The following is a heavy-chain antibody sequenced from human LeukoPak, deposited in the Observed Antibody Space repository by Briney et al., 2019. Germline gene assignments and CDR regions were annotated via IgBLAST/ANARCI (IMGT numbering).Heavy chain of an antibody. CDR3: ARGEYYYDSSGLI. CDR1: GGSISSDY. J-gene: IGHJ4*02. Sequence: PSETLSLTCTVSGGSISSDYWSWIRQPAGKGLEWIGRIYTSGSTNYNPSLKSRVTMSVDMSKNQFSLKLSSVTAADTAVYYCARGEYYYDSSGLIWGQGTLVTVSS. D-gene: IGHD3-22*01. V-gene: IGHV4-4*07. CDR2: IYTSGST.